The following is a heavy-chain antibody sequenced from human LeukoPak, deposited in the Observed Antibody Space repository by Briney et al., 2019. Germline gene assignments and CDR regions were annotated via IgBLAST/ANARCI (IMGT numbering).Heavy chain of an antibody. CDR3: ARVNYYDSSGYQLPDY. CDR1: GYTFTSYD. CDR2: MNPNSGNT. Sequence: ASVKVSCKASGYTFTSYDINWVRQATGQGLEWMGWMNPNSGNTGYAQKFQGRVTMTRETSTSTVYMELSSLRSEDTAVYFCARVNYYDSSGYQLPDYWGQGTLVTVSS. D-gene: IGHD3-22*01. V-gene: IGHV1-8*01. J-gene: IGHJ4*02.